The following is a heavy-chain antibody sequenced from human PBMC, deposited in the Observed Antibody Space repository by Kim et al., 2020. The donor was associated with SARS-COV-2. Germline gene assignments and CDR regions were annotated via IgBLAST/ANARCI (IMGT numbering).Heavy chain of an antibody. J-gene: IGHJ4*02. Sequence: YADSVQGRFTISRDNSKNTLYLQMNSLRAEDTAVYYCARESNNWNYYFDYWGQGTLVTVSS. V-gene: IGHV3-30*01. D-gene: IGHD1-7*01. CDR3: ARESNNWNYYFDY.